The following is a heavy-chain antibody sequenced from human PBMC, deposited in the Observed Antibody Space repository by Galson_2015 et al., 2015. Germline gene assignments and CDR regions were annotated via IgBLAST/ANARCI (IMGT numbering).Heavy chain of an antibody. CDR3: ARERGPSIAARPHCYYYMDV. D-gene: IGHD6-6*01. J-gene: IGHJ6*03. CDR2: IYSGGST. V-gene: IGHV3-53*01. CDR1: GFTVSSNY. Sequence: SLRLSCAASGFTVSSNYMSWVRQAPGKGLEWVSVIYSGGSTYYADSVKGRFTISRDNSKNTLYLQMNSLRAEDTAVYYCARERGPSIAARPHCYYYMDVWGKGTTVTVS.